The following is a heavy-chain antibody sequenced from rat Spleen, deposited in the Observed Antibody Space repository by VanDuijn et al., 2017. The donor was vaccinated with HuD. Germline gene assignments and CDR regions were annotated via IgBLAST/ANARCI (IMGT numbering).Heavy chain of an antibody. J-gene: IGHJ2*01. Sequence: QVQLKESGPGLVQPSQTLSLTCTVSGFSLSSYGVIWVRQSPGKGLEWMGTIWANGNTNYNSALRSRLSISRDTSTSQVFLKMNSRQTEDTAIYFCTRERVPGFAFYFDYWGQGVMVTVSS. CDR3: TRERVPGFAFYFDY. V-gene: IGHV2-13*01. D-gene: IGHD1-4*01. CDR2: IWANGNT. CDR1: GFSLSSYG.